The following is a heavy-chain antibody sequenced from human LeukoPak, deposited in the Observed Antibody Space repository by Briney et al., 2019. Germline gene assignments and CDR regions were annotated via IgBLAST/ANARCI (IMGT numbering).Heavy chain of an antibody. V-gene: IGHV1-46*01. CDR3: ARETDIAVAANYFDY. CDR2: INPTNGGT. CDR1: GYSFTNYY. D-gene: IGHD6-19*01. J-gene: IGHJ4*02. Sequence: RRASVKVSCKASGYSFTNYYIHWVRQAPGQGPEWMGIINPTNGGTTYAPKFQGRVTMTKDTSTSTVYMALSRLGSADTALYYCARETDIAVAANYFDYWGQGTLVTVSS.